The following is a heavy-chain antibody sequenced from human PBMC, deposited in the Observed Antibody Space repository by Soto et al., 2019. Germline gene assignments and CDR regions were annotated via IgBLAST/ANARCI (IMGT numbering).Heavy chain of an antibody. CDR3: ARDKWDRDERYCSGGSCYTTYDAFDI. V-gene: IGHV1-18*01. CDR2: ISAYNGNK. Sequence: ASVKVSCKASGYNFTNYGISWVRQAPGQGLEWMGWISAYNGNKNYEQKLQGRLTITTDTSTSTAYLELRSLRSDDTAVYYCARDKWDRDERYCSGGSCYTTYDAFDIWGQGTMVTVSS. J-gene: IGHJ3*02. D-gene: IGHD2-15*01. CDR1: GYNFTNYG.